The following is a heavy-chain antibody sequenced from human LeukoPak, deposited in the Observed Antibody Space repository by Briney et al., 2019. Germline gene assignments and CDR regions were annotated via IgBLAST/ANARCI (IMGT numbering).Heavy chain of an antibody. CDR2: ISTSGGST. CDR1: GFSFSSYA. D-gene: IGHD3-22*01. J-gene: IGHJ4*02. V-gene: IGHV3-23*01. CDR3: AYDSSGYYYRNIDY. Sequence: PGGSLRLSCAASGFSFSSYAMNWVRQAPGKGLEWISSISTSGGSTYYADSVKGRFTISRDNSKNTLYLQMTRLRAEDTAVYYCAYDSSGYYYRNIDYWGQGTLVTVSS.